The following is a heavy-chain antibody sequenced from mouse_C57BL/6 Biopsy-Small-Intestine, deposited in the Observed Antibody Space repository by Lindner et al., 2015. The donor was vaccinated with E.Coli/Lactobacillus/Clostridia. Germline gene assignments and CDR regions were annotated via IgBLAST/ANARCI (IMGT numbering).Heavy chain of an antibody. CDR1: GFTFSDYG. V-gene: IGHV5-17*01. D-gene: IGHD2-2*01. Sequence: VQLQESGGGLVKPGGSLKLSCAASGFTFSDYGMHWVRQSPEMGLEWVAYISSGSGTIYYADTVKGRFTISRDNAKNTLFLQMTSLRSEDTAMYYCSRWGLRPHYAMDFWGQGTSVTVSS. CDR3: SRWGLRPHYAMDF. CDR2: ISSGSGTI. J-gene: IGHJ4*01.